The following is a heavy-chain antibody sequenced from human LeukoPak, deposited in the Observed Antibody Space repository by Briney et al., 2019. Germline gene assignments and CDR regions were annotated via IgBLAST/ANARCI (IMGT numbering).Heavy chain of an antibody. CDR2: FDPEDGET. V-gene: IGHV1-24*01. Sequence: ASVNVSCKVSGYTLTELSMHWMRQAPGKGLEWMGGFDPEDGETIYAQKFQGRVTMTEDTSTDTAYMELSSLRSEDTAVYYCARGHQYYDFWSGYLPNYHYYGMDVWGQGTTVTVSS. CDR3: ARGHQYYDFWSGYLPNYHYYGMDV. J-gene: IGHJ6*02. D-gene: IGHD3-3*01. CDR1: GYTLTELS.